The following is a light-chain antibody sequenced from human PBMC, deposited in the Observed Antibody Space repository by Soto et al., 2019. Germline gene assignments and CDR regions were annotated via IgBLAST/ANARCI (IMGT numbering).Light chain of an antibody. V-gene: IGKV3-11*01. Sequence: EIVLTQSLASLSLSPGERASLSCRASQSVSTYLAWYQQKPGLAPRLLIYDTSNRATGIPARFSGSGSGTDFPLTISSLEPEDFAVYYCQQRSTWPLITFGQGTRLEI. CDR3: QQRSTWPLIT. CDR1: QSVSTY. CDR2: DTS. J-gene: IGKJ5*01.